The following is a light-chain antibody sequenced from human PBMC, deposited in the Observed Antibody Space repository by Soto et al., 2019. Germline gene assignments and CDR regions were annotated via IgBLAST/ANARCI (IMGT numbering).Light chain of an antibody. CDR3: ESWDSNTHTV. Sequence: QSVLTQSSSASASLGSSVKLTCTLSSGHSSYIIAWHQQQPGKAPRYLMKLEGSGSYNKGSGVPDRFSGSGSGADRYLTISNLQCGDEADYYCESWDSNTHTVFGGGTKLTLL. CDR2: LEGSGSY. CDR1: SGHSSYI. V-gene: IGLV4-60*02. J-gene: IGLJ3*02.